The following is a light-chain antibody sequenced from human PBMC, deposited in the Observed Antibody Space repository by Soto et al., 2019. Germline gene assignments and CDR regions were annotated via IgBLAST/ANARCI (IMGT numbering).Light chain of an antibody. V-gene: IGKV3D-20*02. CDR2: DAS. Sequence: EIVLTQSPGTLFLSPGERGTLSCRASQTLNRNFLAWYQQKPGQAPRLLIFDASTRATGIPDRFSGSGSETDFTLTISGLRSEDSAVYYCQQRSNWPQTFGQGTKVDIK. CDR3: QQRSNWPQT. J-gene: IGKJ1*01. CDR1: QTLNRNF.